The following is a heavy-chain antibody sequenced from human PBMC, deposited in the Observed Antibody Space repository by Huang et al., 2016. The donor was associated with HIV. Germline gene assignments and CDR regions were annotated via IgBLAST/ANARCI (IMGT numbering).Heavy chain of an antibody. V-gene: IGHV3-30*02. J-gene: IGHJ3*02. CDR1: GFTFSSYG. Sequence: QVQLVESGGGVVQPGGCLRLSCAASGFTFSSYGMHWVRQARGNGLEWVAFIRYDGSNKYYADSVKGRFTSSRDNSKNTLYLQMNSLRAEDTAVYYCAKAMDGSPDIWGQGTMVTVSS. D-gene: IGHD1-26*01. CDR2: IRYDGSNK. CDR3: AKAMDGSPDI.